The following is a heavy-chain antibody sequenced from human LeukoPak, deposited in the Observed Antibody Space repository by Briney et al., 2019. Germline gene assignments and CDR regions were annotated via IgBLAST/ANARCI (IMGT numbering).Heavy chain of an antibody. CDR2: MNPNSGNT. CDR3: ARELGRGFGELFTLDY. D-gene: IGHD3-10*01. CDR1: GYTFTSYD. V-gene: IGHV1-8*01. Sequence: GASVMVSCKASGYTFTSYDINWVRQATGQGLEWMGWMNPNSGNTGYAQKFQGRVTMTRNTSISTAYMELSSLRSEDTAVYYCARELGRGFGELFTLDYWGQGTLVTVSS. J-gene: IGHJ4*02.